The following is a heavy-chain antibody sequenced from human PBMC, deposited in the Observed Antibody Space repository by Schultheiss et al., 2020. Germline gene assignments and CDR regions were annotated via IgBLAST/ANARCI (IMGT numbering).Heavy chain of an antibody. J-gene: IGHJ5*02. V-gene: IGHV3-23*01. CDR2: ISGSSGST. D-gene: IGHD2-21*01. CDR1: GFTVSSNY. CDR3: AKAFPSQRFDP. Sequence: GGSLRLSCAASGFTVSSNYMSWVRQAPGKGLEWVSTISGSSGSTSYADSVKGRFTISRDNSKNTLYLQMNSLRAEDTAVYYCAKAFPSQRFDPWGQGTLVTVAS.